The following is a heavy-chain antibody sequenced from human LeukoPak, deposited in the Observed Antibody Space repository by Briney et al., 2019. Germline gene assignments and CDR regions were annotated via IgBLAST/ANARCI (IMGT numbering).Heavy chain of an antibody. CDR3: ARGTTGGFSY. CDR1: GYTFTDYY. J-gene: IGHJ4*02. V-gene: IGHV1-2*02. CDR2: INPNSGGT. Sequence: ASVTVSFKASGYTFTDYYMHWVRQAPGQGGEWMGWINPNSGGTNYPQKFQGRVTMTSDTSISTAYMELSRLRSDDTAVYYCARGTTGGFSYWGQGTLVTVSS. D-gene: IGHD1-1*01.